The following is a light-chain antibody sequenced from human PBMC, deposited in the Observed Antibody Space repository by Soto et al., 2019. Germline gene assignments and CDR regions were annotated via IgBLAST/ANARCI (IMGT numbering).Light chain of an antibody. CDR2: GAS. J-gene: IGKJ2*01. Sequence: EIVLTQSPGTLSLSPRERATLSCRVSQSVSSNHLAWYQQKPGQAPRLLIYGASRRAAGIPDRFSGSGSGTDFTLTISRLEPEDFAVYYCQQDGGSTYTFGHGTKVEIK. V-gene: IGKV3-20*01. CDR1: QSVSSNH. CDR3: QQDGGSTYT.